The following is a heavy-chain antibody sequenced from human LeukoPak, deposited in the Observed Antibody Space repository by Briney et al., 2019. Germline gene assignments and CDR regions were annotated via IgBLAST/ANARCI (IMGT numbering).Heavy chain of an antibody. D-gene: IGHD3-3*01. J-gene: IGHJ6*03. CDR1: GGSFSGYY. V-gene: IGHV4-34*01. CDR3: ARSGFWSGYSYYYYYMDV. Sequence: SETLSLTCAVYGGSFSGYYWSWIRQPPGKGLEWIGEINHSGSTNYNPSLKSRATISVDTSKNQLSLKLSSVTAADTAVYYCARSGFWSGYSYYYYYMDVWGKGTTVTVSS. CDR2: INHSGST.